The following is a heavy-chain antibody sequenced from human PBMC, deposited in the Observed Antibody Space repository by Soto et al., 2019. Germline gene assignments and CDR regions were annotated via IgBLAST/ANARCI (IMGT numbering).Heavy chain of an antibody. CDR2: IIPIFGTA. J-gene: IGHJ4*02. D-gene: IGHD5-18*01. Sequence: QVQLVQSGAEVEKPGASVKVSCKASGGTFSSYAISWVRQAPGQGLEWVAGIIPIFGTANYAQKFQGRVLITADRSTNAGYMELSSLRSEAKAVNYCARDPNGHSSYSLDYWGQETLVTVSS. CDR1: GGTFSSYA. V-gene: IGHV1-69*06. CDR3: ARDPNGHSSYSLDY.